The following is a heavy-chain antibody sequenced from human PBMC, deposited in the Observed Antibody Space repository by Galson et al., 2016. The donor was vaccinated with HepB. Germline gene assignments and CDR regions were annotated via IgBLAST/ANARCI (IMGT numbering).Heavy chain of an antibody. D-gene: IGHD3-16*01. CDR3: ARDVPSDSWGAFDI. V-gene: IGHV3-7*03. J-gene: IGHJ3*02. CDR1: GFTFRDYW. Sequence: SLRLSCAASGFTFRDYWMNWVRQAPGRGLEWVAIIKHDGKEKHYAASMTGRFTTPRDNGDNSLYLQMHSLRVEDTAVYYCARDVPSDSWGAFDIWGQGTMVTVSS. CDR2: IKHDGKEK.